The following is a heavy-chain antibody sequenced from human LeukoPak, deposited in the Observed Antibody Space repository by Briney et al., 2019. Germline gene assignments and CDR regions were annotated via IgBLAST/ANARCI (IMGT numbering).Heavy chain of an antibody. J-gene: IGHJ6*02. CDR3: ARGGGQQLNYYYYGMDV. CDR1: GYTFTSYG. CDR2: ISAYNGNT. V-gene: IGHV1-18*01. Sequence: ASVKVSCKASGYTFTSYGISWGRQTPGQGLEWMGWISAYNGNTNYAQKLQGRVTMTTDTSTSTAYMELRSLRSDDTAVYYCARGGGQQLNYYYYGMDVWGQGTTVTVSS. D-gene: IGHD6-13*01.